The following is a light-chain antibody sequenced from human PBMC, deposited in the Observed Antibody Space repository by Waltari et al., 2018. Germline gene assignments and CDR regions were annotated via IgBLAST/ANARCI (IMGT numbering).Light chain of an antibody. CDR2: SPH. V-gene: IGLV1-44*01. Sequence: QSVLTQPPSASGTPGQRVTISCSASRSNIGRNIVHWYQHFPGPAPKLLIDSPHQPPSGVPDRFSGSKSGTSASLAISGLQSDDEADYYCASWDDSLNAVLFGGGTKLTVL. CDR3: ASWDDSLNAVL. J-gene: IGLJ2*01. CDR1: RSNIGRNI.